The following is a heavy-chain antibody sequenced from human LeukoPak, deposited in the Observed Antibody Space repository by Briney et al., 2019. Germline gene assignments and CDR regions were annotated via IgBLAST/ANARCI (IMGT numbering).Heavy chain of an antibody. D-gene: IGHD1-26*01. Sequence: GGSLRLSCAASGFTFSSYAMHWVRQAPGKGLEWVAVISYDGSNKYYADSVKGRFTISRDNSKNTLYQQMDSLRAEDTAVYYCARDPPDSGSYYFDYWGQGTLVTVSS. CDR2: ISYDGSNK. J-gene: IGHJ4*02. CDR3: ARDPPDSGSYYFDY. V-gene: IGHV3-30-3*01. CDR1: GFTFSSYA.